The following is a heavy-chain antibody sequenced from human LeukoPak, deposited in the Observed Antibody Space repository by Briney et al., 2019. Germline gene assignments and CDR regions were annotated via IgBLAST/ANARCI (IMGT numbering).Heavy chain of an antibody. Sequence: GGSLRLSCAASGFTFSNYWMSWVRQAPGEGLEWVANIKQDGSEKYYVDSVRGRFTISRDNAKNSLYLQMNSLRAEDTAVYYCARDYYDSSGPNPFDYWGQGTLVTVSS. CDR1: GFTFSNYW. CDR2: IKQDGSEK. V-gene: IGHV3-7*01. D-gene: IGHD3-22*01. J-gene: IGHJ4*02. CDR3: ARDYYDSSGPNPFDY.